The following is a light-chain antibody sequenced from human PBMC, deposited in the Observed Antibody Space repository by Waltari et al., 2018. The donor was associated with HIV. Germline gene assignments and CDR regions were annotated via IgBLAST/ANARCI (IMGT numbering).Light chain of an antibody. Sequence: DIVITQSPASLAVSLGGRATIHSQSSQRALYSSNNKKYLAWYQQKPGQPPKLLIYWAFIRESGVPDRFSGSGSGTDFTLTISSLQAEDVAVYYCQQYYSTPYTFGQGTKLEIK. CDR1: QRALYSSNNKKY. CDR3: QQYYSTPYT. J-gene: IGKJ2*01. V-gene: IGKV4-1*01. CDR2: WAF.